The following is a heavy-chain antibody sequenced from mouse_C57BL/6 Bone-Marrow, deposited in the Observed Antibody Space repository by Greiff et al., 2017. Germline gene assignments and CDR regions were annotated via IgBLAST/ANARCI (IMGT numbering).Heavy chain of an antibody. CDR3: ARSTMITTGFAY. CDR1: GFTFTDYY. J-gene: IGHJ3*01. Sequence: EVMLVESGGGLVQPGGSLSLSCAASGFTFTDYYMSWVRQPPGKALEWLGFIRNKANGYTTEYSASVKGRFTISRDNSQSILYLQMNALRAEDSATYYCARSTMITTGFAYWGQGTLVTVSA. V-gene: IGHV7-3*01. CDR2: IRNKANGYTT. D-gene: IGHD2-4*01.